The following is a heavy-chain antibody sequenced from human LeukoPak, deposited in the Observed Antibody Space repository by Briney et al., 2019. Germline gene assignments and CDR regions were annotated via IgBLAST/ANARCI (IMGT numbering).Heavy chain of an antibody. CDR1: GFTFSSYA. D-gene: IGHD2-15*01. J-gene: IGHJ4*02. Sequence: PGGSLRLSCAASGFTFSSYAMSWVRQAPGKGLEWVSSISGSGVNPSYADSVKGRFTISRDNSNNTLYLQMSSLRAEDTAVYYCAKDSSFFDYWGQGTPVTVSS. V-gene: IGHV3-23*01. CDR2: ISGSGVNP. CDR3: AKDSSFFDY.